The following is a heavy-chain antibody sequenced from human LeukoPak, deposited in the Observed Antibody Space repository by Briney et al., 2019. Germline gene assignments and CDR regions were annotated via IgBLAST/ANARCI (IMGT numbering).Heavy chain of an antibody. CDR3: ARDRGGLQFDY. J-gene: IGHJ4*02. CDR1: GFTFTTYW. D-gene: IGHD2-15*01. Sequence: GGSLRFSCAASGFTFTTYWMTWVRQAPGKGLEFVANIKEDGSVKNYVGSVQGRFTISRDNSRNLLYLQMDSLRAEDTAVYYCARDRGGLQFDYWGQGTLVTVSS. CDR2: IKEDGSVK. V-gene: IGHV3-7*01.